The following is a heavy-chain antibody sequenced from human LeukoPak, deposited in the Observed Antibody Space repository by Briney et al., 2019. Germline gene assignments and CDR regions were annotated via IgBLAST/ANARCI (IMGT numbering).Heavy chain of an antibody. D-gene: IGHD6-19*01. CDR3: AKDSSSGWSTFDY. V-gene: IGHV3-30*18. Sequence: GGSLRLSCAASGFTFSSYGMHWVRQAPGKGLEWVAVISYDGSNKYYADPVKGRFTISRDNSKNTLYLQMNSLRAEDTAVYYCAKDSSSGWSTFDYWGQGTLVTVSS. CDR2: ISYDGSNK. J-gene: IGHJ4*02. CDR1: GFTFSSYG.